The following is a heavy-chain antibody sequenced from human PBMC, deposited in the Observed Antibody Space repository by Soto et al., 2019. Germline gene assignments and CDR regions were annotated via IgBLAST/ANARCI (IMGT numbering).Heavy chain of an antibody. CDR2: IYYSGST. Sequence: PSETLSLTCTVSGGSISSGGDYWSWIRQHPGKGLEWIGYIYYSGSTYYNPSLKSRVTISVDTSKNQFSLKLSSVTAADTAVYYCAREDDGGDSLDVWGQGTTVTVSS. V-gene: IGHV4-31*03. J-gene: IGHJ6*02. D-gene: IGHD2-21*02. CDR3: AREDDGGDSLDV. CDR1: GGSISSGGDY.